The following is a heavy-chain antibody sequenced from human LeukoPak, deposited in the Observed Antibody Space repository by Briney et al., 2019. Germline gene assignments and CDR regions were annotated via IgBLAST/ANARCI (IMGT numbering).Heavy chain of an antibody. Sequence: PSETLSLTCTVSGGSISSYYWSWIRQPPGKGLEWIGYIYYSGSTNYNPSLKSRVTISVDTSKNQFSLKLSSVTAADTAVHYCAGHSSSWANWFDPWGQGTLVTVSS. J-gene: IGHJ5*02. CDR2: IYYSGST. V-gene: IGHV4-59*01. CDR3: AGHSSSWANWFDP. CDR1: GGSISSYY. D-gene: IGHD6-13*01.